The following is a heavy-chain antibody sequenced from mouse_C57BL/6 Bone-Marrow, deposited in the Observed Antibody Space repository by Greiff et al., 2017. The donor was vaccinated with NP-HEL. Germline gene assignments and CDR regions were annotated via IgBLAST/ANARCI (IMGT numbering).Heavy chain of an antibody. Sequence: EVQLVESGPELVKPGDSVKISCKASGYSFTGYFMNWVMQSHGKSLEWIGRINPYNGDTFYNQKFKGKATLTVDKSSSTAHMELRSLTSEDSAVYYCARFPPFAYWGQGTLVTVSA. J-gene: IGHJ3*01. CDR2: INPYNGDT. CDR3: ARFPPFAY. CDR1: GYSFTGYF. V-gene: IGHV1-20*01.